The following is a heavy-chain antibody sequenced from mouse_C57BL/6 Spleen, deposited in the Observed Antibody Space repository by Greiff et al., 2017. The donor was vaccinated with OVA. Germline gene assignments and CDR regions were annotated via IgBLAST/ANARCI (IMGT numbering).Heavy chain of an antibody. Sequence: EVKVVESGGDLVKPGGSLKLSCAASGFTFSSYGMSWVRQTPDKRLEWVATISSGGSYTYYPDSVKGRFTISRDNAKNTLYLQMSSLKSEDTAMYYCARHGYYDWYFDVWGTGTTVTVSS. CDR2: ISSGGSYT. J-gene: IGHJ1*03. CDR3: ARHGYYDWYFDV. V-gene: IGHV5-6*01. CDR1: GFTFSSYG. D-gene: IGHD2-3*01.